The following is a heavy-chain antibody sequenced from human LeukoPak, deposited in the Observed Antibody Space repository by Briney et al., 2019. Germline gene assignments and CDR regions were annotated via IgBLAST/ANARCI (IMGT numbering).Heavy chain of an antibody. CDR3: ARGVLRFPPDV. CDR1: GGSISSYY. D-gene: IGHD3-3*01. CDR2: IYYSGST. J-gene: IGHJ6*02. V-gene: IGHV4-59*01. Sequence: SETLTLTCTVAGGSISSYYWSWIRQPPGKGLEWIGYIYYSGSTNYNPSLKSRVTISVDTSKNQFSLKLSSVTAADTAVYYCARGVLRFPPDVWGQGTTVTVSS.